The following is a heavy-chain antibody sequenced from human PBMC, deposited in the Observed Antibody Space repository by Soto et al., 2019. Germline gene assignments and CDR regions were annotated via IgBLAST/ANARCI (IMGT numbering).Heavy chain of an antibody. V-gene: IGHV3-23*01. CDR1: GFIFENFG. Sequence: PGGSLRLSCAASGFIFENFGMSWVRQAPGKGLEWISSISGSGFKKYYADSVKGRLTISRDNSKSTVYLELNNLSAEDTAVYHCAKNQGVELVPLATVDWFDPWRHGSVVTVSS. D-gene: IGHD1-26*01. J-gene: IGHJ5*02. CDR2: ISGSGFKK. CDR3: AKNQGVELVPLATVDWFDP.